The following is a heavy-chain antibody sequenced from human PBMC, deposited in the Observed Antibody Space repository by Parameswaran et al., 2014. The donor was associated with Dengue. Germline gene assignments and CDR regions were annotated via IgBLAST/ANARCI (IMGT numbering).Heavy chain of an antibody. Sequence: VRQMPGKGLEWIGYIYYSGSTYYNPSLKSRVTISVDTSKNQFSLKLSSVTAADTAVYYCATGNPYYYDSSGYLDYWGQGTLVTVSS. J-gene: IGHJ4*02. CDR2: IYYSGST. CDR3: ATGNPYYYDSSGYLDY. V-gene: IGHV4-31*02. D-gene: IGHD3-22*01.